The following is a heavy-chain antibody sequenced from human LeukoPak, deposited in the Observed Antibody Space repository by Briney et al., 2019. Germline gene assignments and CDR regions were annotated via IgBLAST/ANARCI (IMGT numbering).Heavy chain of an antibody. J-gene: IGHJ4*02. CDR2: INHSGST. V-gene: IGHV4-34*01. CDR3: ARGPTILTYDY. Sequence: SETLSLTCAVYGGSFSGYYWSWIRQPPGKGLEWIGEINHSGSTNYNPSLKSRVTISVDTSKDQFSLKLSSVTAADTAVYYCARGPTILTYDYWGQGTLVTVSS. CDR1: GGSFSGYY. D-gene: IGHD3-9*01.